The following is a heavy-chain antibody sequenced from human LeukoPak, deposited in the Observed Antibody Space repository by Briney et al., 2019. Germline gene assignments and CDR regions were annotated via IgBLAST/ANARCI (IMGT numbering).Heavy chain of an antibody. D-gene: IGHD2-2*01. CDR3: ARLVSDACYPAGNWFDP. J-gene: IGHJ5*02. CDR2: IYYTGST. V-gene: IGHV4-39*01. Sequence: KPSETLSLTCTVSGGSVSAVSHYWVWIRQSPGKGPEWIGNIYYTGSTHYNPSLKSRVFMSVDTSKNQFSLEVTSVTAADTALYFCARLVSDACYPAGNWFDPWGQGTLVTVSS. CDR1: GGSVSAVSHY.